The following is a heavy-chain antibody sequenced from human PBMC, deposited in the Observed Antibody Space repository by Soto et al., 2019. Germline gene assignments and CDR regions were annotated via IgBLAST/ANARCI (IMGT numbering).Heavy chain of an antibody. J-gene: IGHJ6*02. CDR2: IIPIFGTA. V-gene: IGHV1-69*13. CDR3: AREQDYDFWSGYRDYYYYYGMDV. Sequence: GASVKVSCKASGGTFSSYAISWVRQAPGQGLEWMGGIIPIFGTANYAQKFQGRVTITADESTSTAYMELSSLRSEDTAVYYCAREQDYDFWSGYRDYYYYYGMDVWGQGTTVPVSS. CDR1: GGTFSSYA. D-gene: IGHD3-3*01.